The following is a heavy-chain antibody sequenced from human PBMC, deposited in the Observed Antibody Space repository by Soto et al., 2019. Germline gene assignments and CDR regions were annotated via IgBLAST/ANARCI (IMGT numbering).Heavy chain of an antibody. J-gene: IGHJ5*02. CDR1: GGSFGDYY. CDR3: EALKGWPGSYPGSAP. CDR2: INHSGST. Sequence: SQMLCLSWAVYGGSFGDYYWRWIRQPPGKGLEWIGEINHSGSTNYNPSLKSRLTISVDTSNSQFSLKLRSVTAADSAVFYFEALKGWPGSYPGSAPWVKGFLVPVS. V-gene: IGHV4-34*01. D-gene: IGHD2-2*02.